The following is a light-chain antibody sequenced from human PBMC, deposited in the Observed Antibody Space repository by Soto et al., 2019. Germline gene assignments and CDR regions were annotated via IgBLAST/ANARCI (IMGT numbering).Light chain of an antibody. J-gene: IGLJ2*01. CDR3: GSYRSDSTVV. Sequence: QSALTQPASVSGSPGQSITISCTGTSSDVGGYNFVSWYRQHPGEAPKLVIYDVSSRPSGVSNRFSGSRSDNTASLTISGLQAGDEADYYCGSYRSDSTVVFGGGTKLTVL. CDR2: DVS. CDR1: SSDVGGYNF. V-gene: IGLV2-14*01.